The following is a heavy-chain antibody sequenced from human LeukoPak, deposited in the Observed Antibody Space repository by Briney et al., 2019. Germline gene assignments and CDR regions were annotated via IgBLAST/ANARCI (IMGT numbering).Heavy chain of an antibody. D-gene: IGHD3-3*01. CDR3: ARRHLYYDFWSGYYTMPHDYWFDP. CDR1: GYSFTSYW. J-gene: IGHJ5*02. CDR2: IYPGDSDT. Sequence: GESLKISCKGSGYSFTSYWTGWVRQMPGKGLEWMGIIYPGDSDTRYSPSFQGQVTISADKSISTAYLQWSSLKASDTAMYYCARRHLYYDFWSGYYTMPHDYWFDPWGQGTLVTVSS. V-gene: IGHV5-51*01.